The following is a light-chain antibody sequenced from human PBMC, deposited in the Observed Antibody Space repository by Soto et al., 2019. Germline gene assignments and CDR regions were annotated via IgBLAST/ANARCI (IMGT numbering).Light chain of an antibody. CDR2: EVS. CDR1: SSDVGGYNY. CDR3: SSYAGSSTLDV. J-gene: IGLJ1*01. V-gene: IGLV2-8*01. Sequence: QSVLTQSPSASGSPGQSVTISCTGTSSDVGGYNYVSWYQQHPGKAPKLMMYEVSRRPSGVPDRFSGSKSGNTASLTVSGLQAEDEADYYCSSYAGSSTLDVFGPGTKVTVL.